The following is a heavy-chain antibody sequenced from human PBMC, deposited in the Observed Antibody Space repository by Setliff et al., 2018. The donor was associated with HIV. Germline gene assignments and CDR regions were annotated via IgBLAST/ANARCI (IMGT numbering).Heavy chain of an antibody. D-gene: IGHD2-15*01. Sequence: GGSLRLSCAASGFTFSSYEINWVRQAPGKGLEWVSYISSSGSTIYYADSVKGRFTISRDNAKNSLYLQMNSLRAEDTAVYYCAGGGGGSHTPYYYYMDVWGKGTTVTVSS. V-gene: IGHV3-48*03. J-gene: IGHJ6*03. CDR2: ISSSGSTI. CDR1: GFTFSSYE. CDR3: AGGGGGSHTPYYYYMDV.